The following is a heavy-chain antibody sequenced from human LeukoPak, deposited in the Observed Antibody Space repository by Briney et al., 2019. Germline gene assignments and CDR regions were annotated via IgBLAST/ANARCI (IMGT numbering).Heavy chain of an antibody. Sequence: ASVTVSCTASGGTFSSYAISWVRQAPGQGLEWMGWINPNSGGTNYAQKFQGRVTMTRDTSISTAYMELSRLRSDDTAVYYCARGPPQQWLDLTQDYWGQGTLVTVSS. D-gene: IGHD6-19*01. CDR1: GGTFSSYA. CDR3: ARGPPQQWLDLTQDY. J-gene: IGHJ4*02. V-gene: IGHV1-2*02. CDR2: INPNSGGT.